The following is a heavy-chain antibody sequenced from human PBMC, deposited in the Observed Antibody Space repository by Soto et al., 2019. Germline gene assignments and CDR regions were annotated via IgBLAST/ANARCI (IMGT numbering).Heavy chain of an antibody. CDR3: AKDSDDSGYYLWYFDY. CDR1: VFTFSSYA. CDR2: ISGSVGST. J-gene: IGHJ4*02. D-gene: IGHD3-22*01. Sequence: PWRYLSLSCAASVFTFSSYAMSWVRQSPGKGVEWVSAISGSVGSTYYADSVKGRFTISRDNSKNTLYLQMNSLGAEDTARYYCAKDSDDSGYYLWYFDYWGQGTLVTGSS. V-gene: IGHV3-23*01.